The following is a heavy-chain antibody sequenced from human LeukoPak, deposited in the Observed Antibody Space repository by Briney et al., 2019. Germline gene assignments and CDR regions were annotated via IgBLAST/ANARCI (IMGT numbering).Heavy chain of an antibody. D-gene: IGHD4-17*01. Sequence: SETLSLTCTVSGGSISSYYWSWTRQPAGKGLEWIGRIYTSGSTNYNPSLKSRATMSVDTSKNHFSLKLSSVTAADTAVYYCAVNYGDDAFDIWGQGTMVTVSS. V-gene: IGHV4-4*07. CDR1: GGSISSYY. CDR2: IYTSGST. CDR3: AVNYGDDAFDI. J-gene: IGHJ3*02.